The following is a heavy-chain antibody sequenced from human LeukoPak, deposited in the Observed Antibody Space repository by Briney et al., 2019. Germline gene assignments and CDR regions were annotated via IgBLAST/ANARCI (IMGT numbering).Heavy chain of an antibody. J-gene: IGHJ4*02. V-gene: IGHV3-48*02. D-gene: IGHD2/OR15-2a*01. Sequence: RLSCXASGFTFSXXTXNWVRXAXGXGLXWVSYVSASGSATYYGDSVKGRFTISRDNAKNSVFMQMNSLRDEDTAVYYCARISGLXXREYLDHWGQXTXXXXSS. CDR3: ARISGLXXREYLDH. CDR1: GFTFSXXT. CDR2: VSASGSAT.